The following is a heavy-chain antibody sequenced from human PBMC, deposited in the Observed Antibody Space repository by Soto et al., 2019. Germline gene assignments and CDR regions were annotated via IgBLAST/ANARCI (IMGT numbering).Heavy chain of an antibody. CDR1: GGSISSGGYS. V-gene: IGHV4-30-2*01. Sequence: QLQLQESGSVLVKPSQTLSLTCAVSGGSISSGGYSWSWIRQPPGKGLEWIGYIYHSGSTYYNPSLKSRVTISVDRSKNQSSLKLSSVTAADTAVYYCARGSPFYWGQGTLVTVSS. CDR2: IYHSGST. J-gene: IGHJ4*02. CDR3: ARGSPFY.